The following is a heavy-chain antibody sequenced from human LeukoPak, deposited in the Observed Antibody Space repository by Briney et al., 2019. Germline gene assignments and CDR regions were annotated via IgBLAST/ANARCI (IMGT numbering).Heavy chain of an antibody. Sequence: GGSLRLSCAASGFTFSTYAMSWVRQAPGKGLEWVSGIRASGGSTYYADSVKGRFTISRDNAKNSLYLQMNSLRAEDTAVYYCARNYYDSSGHYYYFDYWGQGTLVTVSS. V-gene: IGHV3-23*01. CDR2: IRASGGST. CDR1: GFTFSTYA. J-gene: IGHJ4*02. CDR3: ARNYYDSSGHYYYFDY. D-gene: IGHD3-22*01.